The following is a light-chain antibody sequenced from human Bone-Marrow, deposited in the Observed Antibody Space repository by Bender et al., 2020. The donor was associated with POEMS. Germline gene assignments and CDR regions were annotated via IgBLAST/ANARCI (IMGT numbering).Light chain of an antibody. J-gene: IGLJ1*01. CDR1: SSDVGVYDY. V-gene: IGLV2-8*01. Sequence: QSALTQPASVSGSPGQSITISCTGTSSDVGVYDYVSWYQQHPMKAPKLIIYDVSDRPSGVPDRFSGSKSGNTASLTVSGLQAEDEADYYCCSYAGSTIFYVFGTGTKVTVL. CDR2: DVS. CDR3: CSYAGSTIFYV.